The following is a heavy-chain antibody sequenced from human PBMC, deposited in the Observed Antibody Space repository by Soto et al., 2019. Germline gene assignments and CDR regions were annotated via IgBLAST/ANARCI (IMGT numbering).Heavy chain of an antibody. J-gene: IGHJ4*02. CDR3: ARAPPPTVTTPNFDY. Sequence: ASVKVSCXASGYTFTSYGISWVRQAPGQGLEWMGWISAYNGNTNYAQKLQGRVTMTTDTSTSTAYMELRILRSDDTAVDYCARAPPPTVTTPNFDYWGQGTLVTVSS. CDR2: ISAYNGNT. D-gene: IGHD4-17*01. CDR1: GYTFTSYG. V-gene: IGHV1-18*01.